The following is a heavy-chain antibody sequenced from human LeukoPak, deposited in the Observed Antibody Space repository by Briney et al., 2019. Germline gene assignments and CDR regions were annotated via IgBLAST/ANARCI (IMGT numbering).Heavy chain of an antibody. CDR2: ISGSGGST. D-gene: IGHD3-3*01. Sequence: PGGSLRLSCAASGFTFSSYAMSWVRQAPGKGLEWVSAISGSGGSTYYADSVKGRFTISRDNSKNTLYLQMNSLRAEDTAVYYCAKDSEDSWSGPIQFDYWGQGTLVTVSS. CDR3: AKDSEDSWSGPIQFDY. J-gene: IGHJ4*02. CDR1: GFTFSSYA. V-gene: IGHV3-23*01.